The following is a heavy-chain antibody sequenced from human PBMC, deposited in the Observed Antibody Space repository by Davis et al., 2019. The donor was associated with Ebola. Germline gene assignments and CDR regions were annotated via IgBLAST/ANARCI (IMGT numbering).Heavy chain of an antibody. CDR1: GFTFDDYA. CDR3: AKVESPGY. D-gene: IGHD5-24*01. Sequence: PGGSLRLSCAASGFTFDDYAMHWVRQAPGKGLEWVSGISWNSGSIGYADSVKGRFTISRDNAKNSLYLQMNSLRAEDTAVYYCAKVESPGYWGQGTLVTVSS. J-gene: IGHJ4*02. CDR2: ISWNSGSI. V-gene: IGHV3-9*01.